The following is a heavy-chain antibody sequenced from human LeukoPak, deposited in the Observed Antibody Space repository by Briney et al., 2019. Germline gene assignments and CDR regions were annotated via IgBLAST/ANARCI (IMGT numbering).Heavy chain of an antibody. Sequence: GGSLRLSCAASGFTFSSYGMHWVRQAPGKGLEWVAVISYDGSNKYYADSVKGRFTISRDNSKNTLYLQMNSLRAEDTAVYYCAKGVPRWPKILTFDYWGQGTLVTVSS. J-gene: IGHJ4*02. D-gene: IGHD2-15*01. CDR3: AKGVPRWPKILTFDY. V-gene: IGHV3-30*18. CDR1: GFTFSSYG. CDR2: ISYDGSNK.